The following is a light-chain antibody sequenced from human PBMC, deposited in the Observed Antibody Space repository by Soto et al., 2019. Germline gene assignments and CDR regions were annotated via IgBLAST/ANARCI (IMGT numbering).Light chain of an antibody. J-gene: IGLJ2*01. CDR2: DND. CDR1: SYNIGNNY. CDR3: ASWDDSLRAPV. V-gene: IGLV1-51*01. Sequence: QSVLTQPPSVSAAPGQKVTISCSGSSYNIGNNYVSWYQQLPGTAPKLLIYDNDKRPSGIPDRFSGSKSGTSATLGITGLQTGDEADYYCASWDDSLRAPVFGGGTKLTVL.